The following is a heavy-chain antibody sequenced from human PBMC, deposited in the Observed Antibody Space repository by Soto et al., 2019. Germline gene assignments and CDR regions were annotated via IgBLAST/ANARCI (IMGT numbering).Heavy chain of an antibody. CDR1: GFTFSSYG. CDR2: IWYDGSNK. D-gene: IGHD6-19*01. CDR3: ARDRYSSGCYDFDY. Sequence: QVQLVESGGGVVQPGRSLRLSCAASGFTFSSYGMHWVRQAPGKGLEWVAIIWYDGSNKYYADSVKGRFTISRDNSKNTRYLQMNSLRAEDTAVYYCARDRYSSGCYDFDYGGQGTLVTVSS. V-gene: IGHV3-33*01. J-gene: IGHJ4*02.